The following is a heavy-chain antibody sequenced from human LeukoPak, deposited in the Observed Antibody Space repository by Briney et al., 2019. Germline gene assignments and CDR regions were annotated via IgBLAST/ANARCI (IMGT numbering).Heavy chain of an antibody. CDR1: GYTFTGYY. Sequence: ASVKVSCKASGYTFTGYYMHWVRQAPGQGLEWMGWINPNSGGTNYAQKLQGRVTMTTDTSTSTAYMELRSLTSDDTAVYYCARNGMIEAAGTSYDYWGQGTLVTVSP. CDR2: INPNSGGT. V-gene: IGHV1-2*02. D-gene: IGHD6-13*01. CDR3: ARNGMIEAAGTSYDY. J-gene: IGHJ4*02.